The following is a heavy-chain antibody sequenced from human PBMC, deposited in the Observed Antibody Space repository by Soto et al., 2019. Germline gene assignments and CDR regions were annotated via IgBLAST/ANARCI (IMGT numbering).Heavy chain of an antibody. D-gene: IGHD3-3*01. J-gene: IGHJ4*02. CDR1: GYTFTSYG. CDR3: ARGPRDTIFGVVSY. CDR2: ISAYNGNT. Sequence: GASVKVSCKASGYTFTSYGISWVRQAPGQGLEWMGWISAYNGNTNYAQKLQGRVTMTTDTSTSTAYMELRSLRSDDTAVYYCARGPRDTIFGVVSYWGQGTPVTVSS. V-gene: IGHV1-18*01.